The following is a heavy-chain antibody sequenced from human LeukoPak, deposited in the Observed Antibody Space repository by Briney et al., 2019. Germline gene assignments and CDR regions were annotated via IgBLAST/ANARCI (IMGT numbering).Heavy chain of an antibody. Sequence: PGRSLRLSCAASGLAYSSYGMFWVPHAPGKALEWVAVILYGGSNQYYADSEKGRYTISRDNSKNTVDLQMNRLRGEDTAVYYCAKVRSHLYYYYAMDVWGQGTTVIVSS. CDR2: ILYGGSNQ. CDR3: AKVRSHLYYYYAMDV. J-gene: IGHJ6*02. V-gene: IGHV3-30*18. CDR1: GLAYSSYG.